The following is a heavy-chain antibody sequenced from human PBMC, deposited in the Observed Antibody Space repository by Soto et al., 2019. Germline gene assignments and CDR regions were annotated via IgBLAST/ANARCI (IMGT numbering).Heavy chain of an antibody. CDR1: GFAFSSHP. D-gene: IGHD6-6*01. J-gene: IGHJ3*02. V-gene: IGHV3-23*01. Sequence: PGGSLRLSCAASGFAFSSHPMSWVRQAPERGLEWVSGISDSGGLTYNADSVKGRFTISRDNSKNTLYLQMNSLRAEDTALYYCARRAFGSSRSFDIWAKGQWSPSPQ. CDR2: ISDSGGLT. CDR3: ARRAFGSSRSFDI.